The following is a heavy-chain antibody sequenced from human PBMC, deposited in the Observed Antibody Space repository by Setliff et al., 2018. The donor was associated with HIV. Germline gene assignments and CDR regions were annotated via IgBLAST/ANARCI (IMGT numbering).Heavy chain of an antibody. CDR1: GSTFTSYA. D-gene: IGHD3-16*02. V-gene: IGHV1-69*05. Sequence: SVKVSCKASGSTFTSYAINWVRQAPGQGLEWMGGIIPIFSTSNYAQKFQGRVTMTTDTSTNTAYMELRSLRSDDTAVYYCARLTGRYRNSPVGAFDIWGQGTMVTVSS. CDR3: ARLTGRYRNSPVGAFDI. J-gene: IGHJ3*02. CDR2: IIPIFSTS.